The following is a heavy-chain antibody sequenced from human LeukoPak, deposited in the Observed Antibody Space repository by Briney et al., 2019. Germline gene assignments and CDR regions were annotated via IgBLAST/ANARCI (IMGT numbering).Heavy chain of an antibody. V-gene: IGHV3-23*01. Sequence: GGSLRLSCAASGFTFSSYSMNWVRQAPGKGLEWVSAISGSGGSTYYADSVKGGFTISRDNSKNTLYLQMNSLRAEDTAVYYCAKAPYCSSTSCYPNDAFDIWGQGTMVTVSS. CDR3: AKAPYCSSTSCYPNDAFDI. CDR2: ISGSGGST. J-gene: IGHJ3*02. CDR1: GFTFSSYS. D-gene: IGHD2-2*01.